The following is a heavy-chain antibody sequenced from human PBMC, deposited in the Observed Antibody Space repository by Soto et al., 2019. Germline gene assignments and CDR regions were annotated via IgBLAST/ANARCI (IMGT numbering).Heavy chain of an antibody. D-gene: IGHD3-16*01. V-gene: IGHV4-4*02. CDR3: ARAPMTLNYGMDV. CDR2: IYHSGTN. Sequence: QVQLQESGPGLVKPSGTLSLTCAVSGGSISSSTWWSWVRQHPGKGLEWIGEIYHSGTNNYNPSLKSRVTISVDKSKNQFSLKLSSVTAADTALYYCARAPMTLNYGMDVWGQGTTVTVSS. J-gene: IGHJ6*02. CDR1: GGSISSSTW.